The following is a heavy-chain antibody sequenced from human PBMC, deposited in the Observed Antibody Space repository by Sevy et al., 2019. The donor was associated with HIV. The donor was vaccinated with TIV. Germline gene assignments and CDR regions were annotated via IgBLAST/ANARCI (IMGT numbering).Heavy chain of an antibody. Sequence: GGSLRLSCAASAFTFSSYAMHWVRQAPGKGLEWVAVISYDGNDKDCADSVKGRFTISRDNSKNTLYLQMSSLRIEDTAVYYCARAQGVLLWFGEFPLWGPGTLVTVSS. CDR2: ISYDGNDK. D-gene: IGHD3-10*01. V-gene: IGHV3-30*04. J-gene: IGHJ4*02. CDR1: AFTFSSYA. CDR3: ARAQGVLLWFGEFPL.